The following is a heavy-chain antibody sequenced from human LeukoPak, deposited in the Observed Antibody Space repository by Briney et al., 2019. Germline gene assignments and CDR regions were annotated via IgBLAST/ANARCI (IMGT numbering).Heavy chain of an antibody. J-gene: IGHJ4*02. D-gene: IGHD2-21*02. V-gene: IGHV3-66*01. CDR2: MYTGGGR. CDR1: GFSVSNYY. Sequence: GGSLRLSCAASGFSVSNYYMSWVRQPPGKGLEWVSVMYTGGGRYYGDSVKGRFTISRDNSKNTVFLQMNSLRVEDTALYYCTRGQSYCGADCYSDWGQGTLVTVSA. CDR3: TRGQSYCGADCYSD.